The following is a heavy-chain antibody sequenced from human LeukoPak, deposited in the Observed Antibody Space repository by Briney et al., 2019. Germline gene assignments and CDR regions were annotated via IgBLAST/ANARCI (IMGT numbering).Heavy chain of an antibody. D-gene: IGHD2-15*01. CDR2: ISSNGGST. CDR3: VKDMRGCSGGSCYGRFDC. J-gene: IGHJ4*02. CDR1: GFTFNHYR. Sequence: PGGSLTLPRSACGFTFNHYRRYWVRQAPGKGLEYVSAISSNGGSTYYADSVKGRFTISRDNSKNTLYLQMSSLRAEDTAVYYCVKDMRGCSGGSCYGRFDCLGQGTLVTVSS. V-gene: IGHV3-64D*09.